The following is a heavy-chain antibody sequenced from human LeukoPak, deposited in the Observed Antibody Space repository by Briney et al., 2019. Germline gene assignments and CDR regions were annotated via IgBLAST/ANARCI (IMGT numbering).Heavy chain of an antibody. CDR3: ASRYCSGGSCYLDWFDP. Sequence: SETLSLTCTVSGGSISSYYWSWIRQPPGKGLEWIGYVYYSGSTNYNPSLKSRVTISVDTSKNQFSLKLSSVTAADTAVYYCASRYCSGGSCYLDWFDPWGQGTLVTVSS. CDR1: GGSISSYY. D-gene: IGHD2-15*01. V-gene: IGHV4-59*01. CDR2: VYYSGST. J-gene: IGHJ5*02.